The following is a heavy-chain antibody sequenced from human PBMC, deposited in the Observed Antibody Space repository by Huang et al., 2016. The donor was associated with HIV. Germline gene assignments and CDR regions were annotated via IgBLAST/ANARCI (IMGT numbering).Heavy chain of an antibody. J-gene: IGHJ4*02. CDR3: ARARGYYDSSVSYYFDY. Sequence: QVQLVQSGAEVKKPGSSVKVSCKASGGTFSSYANSWVRQAPGQGLEWMGGIIPIIGTTNNAQNVQGRVTITADESTSTAYMELGSLRSEDTAVYYCARARGYYDSSVSYYFDYWGQGTLVTVSS. V-gene: IGHV1-69*13. D-gene: IGHD3-22*01. CDR2: IIPIIGTT. CDR1: GGTFSSYA.